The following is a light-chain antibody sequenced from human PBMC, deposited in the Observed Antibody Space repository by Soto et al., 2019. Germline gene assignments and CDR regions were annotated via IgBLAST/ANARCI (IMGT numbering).Light chain of an antibody. CDR2: TAS. CDR1: QGISNY. V-gene: IGKV1-9*01. Sequence: DIQMTQSACSASASVGDRITITCRASQGISNYLAWYQQKPGIAPKLLIYTASTLHTGVPSRFSGSGSGTDFTLTISGLQPEDFETYFCQHVISYPLACGGGTKVDIK. J-gene: IGKJ4*01. CDR3: QHVISYPLA.